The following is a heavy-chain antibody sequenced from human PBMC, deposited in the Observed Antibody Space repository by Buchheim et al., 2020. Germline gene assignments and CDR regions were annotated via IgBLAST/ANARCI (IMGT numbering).Heavy chain of an antibody. CDR2: INYSGNT. CDR3: ARDGYGDYDVGYFQH. Sequence: QVQLQESGPGLVKPSQTLYLTCTVSGGSISSGGYYWSWIRQHPGKGLEWIGYINYSGNTYYNPSLKSRVTISADTSKNQFSLKLSSVTAADTAVYYCARDGYGDYDVGYFQHWGQGT. D-gene: IGHD4-17*01. V-gene: IGHV4-31*03. J-gene: IGHJ1*01. CDR1: GGSISSGGYY.